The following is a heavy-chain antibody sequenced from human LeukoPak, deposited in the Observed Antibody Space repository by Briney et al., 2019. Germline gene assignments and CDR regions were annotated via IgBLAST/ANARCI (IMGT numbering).Heavy chain of an antibody. V-gene: IGHV3-43*02. CDR2: ITGGGGST. J-gene: IGHJ4*02. D-gene: IGHD6-19*01. CDR3: AKDGLEQWLVSYY. Sequence: GGSLRLSCAASGFTFDDYAMYWVRQAPGKGLEWVSLITGGGGSTYYADSVKGRLTISRDNSKNSLYLQMNSLTTEDTALYYCAKDGLEQWLVSYYWGQGTLVTVSS. CDR1: GFTFDDYA.